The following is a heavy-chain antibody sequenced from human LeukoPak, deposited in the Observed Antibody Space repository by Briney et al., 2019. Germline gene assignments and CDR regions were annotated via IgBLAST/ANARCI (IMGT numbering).Heavy chain of an antibody. CDR3: AKEGTASKPSDLDY. CDR2: IRYDGTIK. Sequence: PGGXXRHSCAASGFTFTDYGIHWVSQAPGKGLEGVAFIRYDGTIKYYADSVKGRFTISRDNSRNTLYLQMNSLRTEDTAVYYCAKEGTASKPSDLDYWGQGTLVTVSS. CDR1: GFTFTDYG. J-gene: IGHJ4*02. V-gene: IGHV3-30*02. D-gene: IGHD1-1*01.